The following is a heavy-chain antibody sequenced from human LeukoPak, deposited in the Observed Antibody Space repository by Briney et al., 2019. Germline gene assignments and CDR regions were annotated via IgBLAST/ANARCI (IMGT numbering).Heavy chain of an antibody. CDR2: ISAYNGNT. D-gene: IGHD6-13*01. Sequence: ASVKVSCKASGYTFTSYGISWVRQAPGQGLEWMGWISAYNGNTNYAQKLRGRVTMTTDTSTSTAYMELRSLRSDDTAVYYCARDTLRAYSSSWYRAAFDIWGQGTMVTVSS. J-gene: IGHJ3*02. CDR3: ARDTLRAYSSSWYRAAFDI. CDR1: GYTFTSYG. V-gene: IGHV1-18*01.